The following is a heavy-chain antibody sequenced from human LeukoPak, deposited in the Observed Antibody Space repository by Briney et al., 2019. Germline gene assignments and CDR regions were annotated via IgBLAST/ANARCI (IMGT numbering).Heavy chain of an antibody. J-gene: IGHJ6*04. D-gene: IGHD6-19*01. CDR2: INHSGST. CDR3: ARLRAVAGTRGMDV. V-gene: IGHV4-34*01. Sequence: SETLSLTCAVYGGSFSGYYWSWIRQPPGKGPEWIGEINHSGSTNYNPSLKSRVTISVDTSKNQFSLKLSSVTAADTAVYYCARLRAVAGTRGMDVWGKGTTVTVSS. CDR1: GGSFSGYY.